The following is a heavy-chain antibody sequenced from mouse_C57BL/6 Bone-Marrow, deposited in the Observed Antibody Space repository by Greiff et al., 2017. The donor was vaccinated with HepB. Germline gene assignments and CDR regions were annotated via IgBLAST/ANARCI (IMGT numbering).Heavy chain of an antibody. CDR1: GFTFSSYT. V-gene: IGHV5-9*01. Sequence: EVMLVESGGGLVKPGGSLKLSCAASGFTFSSYTMSWVRQTPEKRLEWVATISGGGGNTYYPDSVKGRFTISRDNAKNTLYLQMSSLRSEDTALYYCARQRIYYDYDDYAMDYWGQGTSVTVSS. J-gene: IGHJ4*01. D-gene: IGHD2-4*01. CDR2: ISGGGGNT. CDR3: ARQRIYYDYDDYAMDY.